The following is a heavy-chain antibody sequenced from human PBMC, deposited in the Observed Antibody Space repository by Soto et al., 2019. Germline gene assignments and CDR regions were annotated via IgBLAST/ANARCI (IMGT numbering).Heavy chain of an antibody. Sequence: GGSLRLSCAASGFTVSSNYMSWVRQAPGKGLEWVSVIYSGGSTYYADSVKGRFTISRDNSKNTLYLQMNSLRAEDTAVYYCARDRGSRGSGSYSPLGYWGQGTLVTVSS. D-gene: IGHD3-10*01. V-gene: IGHV3-66*01. CDR3: ARDRGSRGSGSYSPLGY. CDR1: GFTVSSNY. J-gene: IGHJ4*02. CDR2: IYSGGST.